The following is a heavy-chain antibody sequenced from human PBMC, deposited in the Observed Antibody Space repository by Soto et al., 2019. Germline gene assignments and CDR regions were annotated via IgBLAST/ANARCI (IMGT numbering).Heavy chain of an antibody. CDR1: GGTFSSYA. J-gene: IGHJ4*02. Sequence: SVKVSCKASGGTFSSYAISCVRQAPGQGLEWMGGIIPISGTASYAQKFQGRVMITRNTSINTAYMELSSLRSEDTAVYYCARTAYCSATTCSMSKEWYYFEYWGQGTLVTVSS. CDR2: IIPISGTA. V-gene: IGHV1-69*05. CDR3: ARTAYCSATTCSMSKEWYYFEY. D-gene: IGHD2-2*01.